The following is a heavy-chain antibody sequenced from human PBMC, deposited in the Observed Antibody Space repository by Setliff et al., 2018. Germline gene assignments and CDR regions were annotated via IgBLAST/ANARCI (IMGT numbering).Heavy chain of an antibody. CDR2: IYYSGST. Sequence: SETLSLTCTVSGGSISSSSYYRGWIRQPPGKGLEWIGSIYYSGSTYYNPSLKSRVTISVDTSKNQFSLKLSSVTAADTALYYCARTRGSSGWLNWFDPWGQGTLVTVSS. CDR3: ARTRGSSGWLNWFDP. D-gene: IGHD6-19*01. CDR1: GGSISSSSYY. J-gene: IGHJ5*02. V-gene: IGHV4-39*07.